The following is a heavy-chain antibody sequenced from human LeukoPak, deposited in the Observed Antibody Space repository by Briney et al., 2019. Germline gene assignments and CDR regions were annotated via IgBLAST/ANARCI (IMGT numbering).Heavy chain of an antibody. Sequence: PSQTLSLTCTVSGGSISSGSYYWSWIRQPAGKGLEWIGRIYSSGSTNYNPSLKSRVTISVDTSKNQFSLKLSSVTAADTAVYYCAGTPYYYDSSGYYLVYWGQGTLVTVSS. CDR1: GGSISSGSYY. V-gene: IGHV4-61*02. CDR3: AGTPYYYDSSGYYLVY. CDR2: IYSSGST. D-gene: IGHD3-22*01. J-gene: IGHJ4*02.